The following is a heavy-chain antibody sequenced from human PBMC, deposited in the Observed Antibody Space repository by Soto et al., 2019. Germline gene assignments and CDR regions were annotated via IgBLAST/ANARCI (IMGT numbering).Heavy chain of an antibody. J-gene: IGHJ6*02. CDR1: GFTFSSYG. CDR2: IWYDGSNK. Sequence: QVQLVESGGGVVQPGRSLRLSCAASGFTFSSYGMHWVRQAPGKGLEWVAVIWYDGSNKYYADSVKGRFTISRDNSKNTLSLQMNSLRAEDTAVYYCARDPSQPGIAVVGMDVWGQGTTVTVSS. CDR3: ARDPSQPGIAVVGMDV. V-gene: IGHV3-33*01. D-gene: IGHD6-19*01.